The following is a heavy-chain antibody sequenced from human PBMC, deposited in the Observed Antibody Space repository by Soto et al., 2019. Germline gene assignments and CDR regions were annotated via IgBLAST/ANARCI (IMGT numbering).Heavy chain of an antibody. Sequence: QVQLQESGPGLVKPSETLSLTCTVSGDSVTSASYYWSWIRQPPGKGLEWIGYIYFSGSTSYNHSTKSRVTESLDTSKNRFSLKLSSVTAADTAMYYCARYRGDPRFAFDIWRQGTMVTVSS. CDR2: IYFSGST. CDR3: ARYRGDPRFAFDI. D-gene: IGHD2-21*01. V-gene: IGHV4-61*01. J-gene: IGHJ3*02. CDR1: GDSVTSASYY.